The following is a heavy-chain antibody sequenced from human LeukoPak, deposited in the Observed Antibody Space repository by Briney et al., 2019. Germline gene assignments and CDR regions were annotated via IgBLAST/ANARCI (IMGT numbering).Heavy chain of an antibody. CDR2: IIPILGIA. J-gene: IGHJ4*02. V-gene: IGHV1-69*04. Sequence: SVKVSCKAPGGTFSSYAISWVRQAPGQGLEWMGRIIPILGIANYAQKFQGRVTITADKSTSTAYMELSSLRSEDTAVYYCASLTTVTYRDYWGQGTLVTVSS. D-gene: IGHD4-17*01. CDR1: GGTFSSYA. CDR3: ASLTTVTYRDY.